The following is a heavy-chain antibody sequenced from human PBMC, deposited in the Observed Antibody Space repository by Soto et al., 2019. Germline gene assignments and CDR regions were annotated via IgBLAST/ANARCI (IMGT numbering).Heavy chain of an antibody. Sequence: SVKVSCKASGGTFSSYTISWVRQAPGQGLEWMGRIIPILGIANYAQKFQGRVTITADKSTSTAYMELSSLRSEDTAVYYCARSYCSGGSCYSGRGYYYYMDVWGKGTTVTVSS. V-gene: IGHV1-69*02. J-gene: IGHJ6*03. CDR2: IIPILGIA. CDR3: ARSYCSGGSCYSGRGYYYYMDV. D-gene: IGHD2-15*01. CDR1: GGTFSSYT.